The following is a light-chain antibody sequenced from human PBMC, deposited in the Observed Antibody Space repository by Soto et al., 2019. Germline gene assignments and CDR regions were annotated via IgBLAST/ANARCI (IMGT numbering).Light chain of an antibody. CDR1: QSVSSY. Sequence: EIVLTQSPSTLSLSPGARATRSCRSSQSVSSYLAWDPKTPGQAPRLLCYEASNRATGIPARFSGSGSGTDFTLTISSLEPEDFAVYYCQQRSNWPPFTFGQGTRLEIK. V-gene: IGKV3-11*01. CDR3: QQRSNWPPFT. CDR2: EAS. J-gene: IGKJ5*01.